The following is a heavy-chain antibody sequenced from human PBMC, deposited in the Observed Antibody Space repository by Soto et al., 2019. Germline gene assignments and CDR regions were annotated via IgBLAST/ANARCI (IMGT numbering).Heavy chain of an antibody. D-gene: IGHD3-22*01. CDR1: RFTFSSYS. CDR2: ITGRGGSA. V-gene: IGHV3-23*01. J-gene: IGHJ4*02. Sequence: GGSLRLSCEPSRFTFSSYSMAWVRQAPGTGLEWVSTITGRGGSAYYADSVRGRFTISRDNSGKLLYLLMNSLTAEDTAVYYCVKDALDYDPTEIGFDYWGQGILVTVSS. CDR3: VKDALDYDPTEIGFDY.